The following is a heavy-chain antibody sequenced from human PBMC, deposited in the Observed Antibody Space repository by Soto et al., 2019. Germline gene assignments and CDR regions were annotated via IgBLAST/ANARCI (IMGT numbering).Heavy chain of an antibody. D-gene: IGHD1-1*01. V-gene: IGHV4-4*07. J-gene: IGHJ5*02. CDR1: GASISGFY. CDR3: VRDGTKTLRDWFDP. Sequence: AETLSLSCAVSGASISGFYWSWIRKSAGKGLEWIGRIYATGTTDYNPSLKSRVMISVDTSKKQFSLKLRSVTAADTAVYYCVRDGTKTLRDWFDPWGQGISVTVSS. CDR2: IYATGTT.